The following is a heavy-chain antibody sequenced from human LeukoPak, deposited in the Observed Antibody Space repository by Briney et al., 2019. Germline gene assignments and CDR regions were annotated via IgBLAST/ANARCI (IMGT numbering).Heavy chain of an antibody. V-gene: IGHV1-69*04. CDR1: CGIFSSYA. CDR3: AAGLPLDS. J-gene: IGHJ5*02. CDR2: IILILGIA. D-gene: IGHD3-16*01. Sequence: VASVMLSCKASCGIFSSYAISWVLQALGQGIEWMGRIILILGIANYAQKFQGRVTIPADKSTSTDYMELSRLRSEDTAVYYCAAGLPLDSWGQGTLATVSS.